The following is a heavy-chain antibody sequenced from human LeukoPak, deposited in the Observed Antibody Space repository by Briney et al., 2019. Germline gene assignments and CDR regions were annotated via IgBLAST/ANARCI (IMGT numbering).Heavy chain of an antibody. CDR1: GFTVSSNY. D-gene: IGHD3-3*01. V-gene: IGHV3-66*02. J-gene: IGHJ6*03. CDR2: IYSGGST. Sequence: GGSLRLSCAASGFTVSSNYMSWVRQAPGKGLEWVSVIYSGGSTYYADSVKGRFTISRDNSKNTLYLQMNSLRAEDTAVYYCARDVLRFLEEPVSYMDVWGKGTTVTVSS. CDR3: ARDVLRFLEEPVSYMDV.